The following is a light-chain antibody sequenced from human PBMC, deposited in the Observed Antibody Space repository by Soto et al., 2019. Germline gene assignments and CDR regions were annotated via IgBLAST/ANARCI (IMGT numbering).Light chain of an antibody. CDR1: QSINNSY. Sequence: ESVLTQSPGTLSLSPGERATLSCRASQSINNSYLAWYQQKPGQAPRLLIYGTSSRATGIPDRFSGSRFGTDFTLTISRLEPEDFAVYYCQQFSSSPWTFGQGTKVDI. CDR3: QQFSSSPWT. V-gene: IGKV3-20*01. CDR2: GTS. J-gene: IGKJ1*01.